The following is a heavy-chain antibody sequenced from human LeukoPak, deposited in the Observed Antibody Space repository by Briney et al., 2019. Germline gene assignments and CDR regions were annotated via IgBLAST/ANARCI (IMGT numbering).Heavy chain of an antibody. CDR1: GGSISSSRYY. CDR3: ARDLRGFDP. V-gene: IGHV4-39*02. J-gene: IGHJ5*02. D-gene: IGHD4-17*01. CDR2: IYDSGST. Sequence: SETLSLTCTVSGGSISSSRYYWVWIRQPPGKGLEWIGSIYDSGSTYYNPSLKSRVTISVDTSKNQFSLKLSSVTAADTAVYYCARDLRGFDPWGQGTLVTVSS.